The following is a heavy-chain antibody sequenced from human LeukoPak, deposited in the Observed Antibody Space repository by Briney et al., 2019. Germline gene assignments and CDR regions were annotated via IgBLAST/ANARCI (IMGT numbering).Heavy chain of an antibody. J-gene: IGHJ4*02. Sequence: SETLSLTCTVSGGSISSYYWNWIRQPAGKGLEWIGRIYTGGTTNYNPSLKSRVTMSVDTSKNQFSLKLRFVNAADTSVCYCAREYVWGSTVEDWGQGTPVTVSS. CDR3: AREYVWGSTVED. CDR2: IYTGGTT. CDR1: GGSISSYY. V-gene: IGHV4-4*07. D-gene: IGHD3-16*01.